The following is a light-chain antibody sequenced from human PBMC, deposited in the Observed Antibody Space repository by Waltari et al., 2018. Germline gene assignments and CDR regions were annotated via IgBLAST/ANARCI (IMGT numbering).Light chain of an antibody. CDR1: SSDVGAYNF. CDR3: CSYAGSSLFVI. J-gene: IGLJ2*01. CDR2: DVN. V-gene: IGLV2-11*01. Sequence: QSALTQPRSVSGSPGQSVIISCSGTSSDVGAYNFVSWYQQHPGKVPKIIIFDVNRRPAGVPYRFAGSKSGNTASLTISGLQTEDEADYYCCSYAGSSLFVIFGGGTKLTVL.